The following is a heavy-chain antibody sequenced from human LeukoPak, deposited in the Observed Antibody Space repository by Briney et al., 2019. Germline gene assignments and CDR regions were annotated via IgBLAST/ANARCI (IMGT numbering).Heavy chain of an antibody. CDR1: GFTFSSYA. J-gene: IGHJ5*02. Sequence: GGSLRLSCAASGFTFSSYAMHWVRQAPGKGLEWVAVISYDGSNKYYADSVKGRFTISRDNAKNTLYLQMNSLRAEDTAVYYCARGFHCRSTTCYDWFDPWGQGTLVTVSS. CDR3: ARGFHCRSTTCYDWFDP. D-gene: IGHD2-2*01. V-gene: IGHV3-30-3*01. CDR2: ISYDGSNK.